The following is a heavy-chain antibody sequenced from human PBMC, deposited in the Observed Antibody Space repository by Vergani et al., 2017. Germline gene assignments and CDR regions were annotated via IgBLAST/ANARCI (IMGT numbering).Heavy chain of an antibody. CDR3: ARARSSSWLGGPDAMDV. CDR2: SRSSSRTI. CDR1: GFTFSSYS. V-gene: IGHV3-48*01. D-gene: IGHD6-13*01. Sequence: EVQLVESGGGLVQPGGSLRLSCAASGFTFSSYSINWVRQAPGKGLEWLSHSRSSSRTIYYADSVKGRFTISRDNAEMSLYLQMNSLRAEDTAVYYCARARSSSWLGGPDAMDVGGQGTTVTVSS. J-gene: IGHJ6*02.